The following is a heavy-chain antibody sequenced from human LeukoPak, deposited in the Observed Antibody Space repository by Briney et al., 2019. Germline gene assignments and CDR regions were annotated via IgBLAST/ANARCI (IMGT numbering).Heavy chain of an antibody. CDR2: SSGSGGST. D-gene: IGHD5-24*01. CDR3: AKDNRRWLQLRGAFDI. J-gene: IGHJ3*02. V-gene: IGHV3-23*01. Sequence: GGSLRLSCAASGFTFSSYAMSWVHQAPGKGLEWVSASSGSGGSTYYPDSVKGWFTISRDNAKNFLYLQMNSLRAEDMALYYCAKDNRRWLQLRGAFDIWGQGTMVTVSS. CDR1: GFTFSSYA.